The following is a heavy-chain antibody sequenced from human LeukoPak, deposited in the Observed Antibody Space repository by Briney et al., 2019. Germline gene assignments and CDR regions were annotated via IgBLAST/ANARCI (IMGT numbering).Heavy chain of an antibody. CDR2: LRYDGSTA. CDR1: GFTFSSYG. D-gene: IGHD4/OR15-4a*01. Sequence: GGSLRLSCAASGFTFSSYGMYWVRQAPGKGLEWVAFLRYDGSTALYGDSVKGRFTMSRDISKRTLFLQMNNLRPEDTAVYYCAKDPYGGTYPSYCEYWGQGTLVTVSS. CDR3: AKDPYGGTYPSYCEY. J-gene: IGHJ4*02. V-gene: IGHV3-30*02.